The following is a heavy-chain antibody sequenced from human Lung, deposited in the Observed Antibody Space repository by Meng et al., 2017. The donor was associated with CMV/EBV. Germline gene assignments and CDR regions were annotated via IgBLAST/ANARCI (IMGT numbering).Heavy chain of an antibody. V-gene: IGHV1-69*05. D-gene: IGHD3-10*01. CDR2: IIPLYATA. Sequence: SXXVSXKASGGTFSNYAVSWVRQAPGEGLEWMGGIIPLYATANYAQRFQGRVTITTDESTSTAYMEVSSLRSEDTAVYYCARASYYGSGSYYHFDSWGQGTPVTVSS. CDR3: ARASYYGSGSYYHFDS. J-gene: IGHJ4*02. CDR1: GGTFSNYA.